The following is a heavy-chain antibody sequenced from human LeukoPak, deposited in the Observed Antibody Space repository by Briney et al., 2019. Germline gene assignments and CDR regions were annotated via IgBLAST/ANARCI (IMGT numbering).Heavy chain of an antibody. CDR1: GFTFSSYA. Sequence: GGSLRLSCAASGFTFSSYAMSWVRQAPGKGLEWVSAISGSGGSTYYADSVKGRFTISRDNSKNTLYLQMNSLRAEDTAVYYCAKRSGVVPAAKGPAFDYWGQGTLVTVSS. V-gene: IGHV3-23*01. J-gene: IGHJ4*02. CDR3: AKRSGVVPAAKGPAFDY. CDR2: ISGSGGST. D-gene: IGHD2-2*01.